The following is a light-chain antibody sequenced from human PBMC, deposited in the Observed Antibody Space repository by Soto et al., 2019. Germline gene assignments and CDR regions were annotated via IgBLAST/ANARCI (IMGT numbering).Light chain of an antibody. CDR1: QNVATN. J-gene: IGKJ1*01. CDR3: HQATSGLRT. Sequence: IVMTQSPVTLSMSPGDRATLSCRASQNVATNVAWYQQKPGQAPRLLIDGASIRATGVPARFSGSESGTEFTLTIDSLQSEDFAVFYCHQATSGLRTFGRGTRVEV. CDR2: GAS. V-gene: IGKV3-15*01.